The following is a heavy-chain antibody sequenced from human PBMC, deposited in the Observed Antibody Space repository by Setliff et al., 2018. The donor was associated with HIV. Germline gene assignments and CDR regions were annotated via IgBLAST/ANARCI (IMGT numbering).Heavy chain of an antibody. V-gene: IGHV3-73*01. J-gene: IGHJ6*03. Sequence: PGGSLRLSCAASGFTFSSYWMHWVRRASGKGLEWVGRIKTQPSNYATAYGASMEGRFTISRDDSKNTAHLQMDSLKSEDTAVYYCTREAVAGDYYYYMDVWGKGTTVTVSS. CDR1: GFTFSSYW. CDR2: IKTQPSNYAT. D-gene: IGHD6-19*01. CDR3: TREAVAGDYYYYMDV.